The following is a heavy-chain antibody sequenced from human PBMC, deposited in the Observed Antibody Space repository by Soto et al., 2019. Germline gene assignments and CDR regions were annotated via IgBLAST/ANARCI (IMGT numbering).Heavy chain of an antibody. V-gene: IGHV4-59*01. Sequence: QVQLQESGPGLVKPSETLSLTCTVSGGSISSYYWSWIRQPPGKGLEWIGHIHYSGSTNYNPSLESRVTISVDTYKNQLPLNLSSVTAAYMAVYYWARMIRSYYYGVDVWCQGPTVTVSS. CDR1: GGSISSYY. D-gene: IGHD3-22*01. J-gene: IGHJ6*02. CDR2: IHYSGST. CDR3: ARMIRSYYYGVDV.